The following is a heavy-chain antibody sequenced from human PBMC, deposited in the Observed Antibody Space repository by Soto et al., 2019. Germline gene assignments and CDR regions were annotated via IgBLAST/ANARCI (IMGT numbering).Heavy chain of an antibody. J-gene: IGHJ6*02. CDR3: AKKPYDSSGYYYYYYGMDV. V-gene: IGHV3-23*01. CDR1: GFTFSSYA. CDR2: ISGSGGST. Sequence: GGSLRLSCAASGFTFSSYAISWVRQAPGKGLEWVSVISGSGGSTYYVDSLKGRFTISSDNSINTLYLQRNSLRAADTAVYYCAKKPYDSSGYYYYYYGMDVGAQGPRLTASS. D-gene: IGHD3-22*01.